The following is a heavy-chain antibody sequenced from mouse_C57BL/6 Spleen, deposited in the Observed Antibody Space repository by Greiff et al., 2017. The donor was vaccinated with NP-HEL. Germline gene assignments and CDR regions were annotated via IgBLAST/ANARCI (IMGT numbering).Heavy chain of an antibody. CDR3: AREGTAQRAMDY. J-gene: IGHJ4*01. D-gene: IGHD3-2*02. CDR1: GYTFTDYY. V-gene: IGHV1-26*01. CDR2: INPNNGGT. Sequence: EVQLQQSGPELVKPGASVKISCKASGYTFTDYYMNWVKQSHGKSLEWIGDINPNNGGTSYNQKFKGKATLTVDKSSSTAYMELRSLTSEDSAVYYCAREGTAQRAMDYWGQGTSVTVSS.